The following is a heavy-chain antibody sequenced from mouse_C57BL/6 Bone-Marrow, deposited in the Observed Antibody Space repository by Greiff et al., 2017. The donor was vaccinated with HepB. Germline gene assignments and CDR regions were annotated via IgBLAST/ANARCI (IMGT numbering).Heavy chain of an antibody. Sequence: VQLQQPGAELVKPGASVKLSCKASGYTFTSYWMHWVKQRPGQGLEWIGMIHPNSGSTNYNEKFKSKATLTVDKSSSTAYMQLSSLTSEDSAVYYCARRTLYYGSMDYWGQGTSVTVSS. V-gene: IGHV1-64*01. CDR1: GYTFTSYW. J-gene: IGHJ4*01. CDR2: IHPNSGST. D-gene: IGHD1-1*01. CDR3: ARRTLYYGSMDY.